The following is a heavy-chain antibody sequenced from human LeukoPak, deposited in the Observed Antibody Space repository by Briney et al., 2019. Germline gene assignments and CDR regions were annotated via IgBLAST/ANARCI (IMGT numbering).Heavy chain of an antibody. CDR2: IISSSSYI. Sequence: GGSLRLSCAASGFTFSSYSMNWVRQAPGKGLEWVSSIISSSSYIYYADSVKGRFTISRDNAKNSLYLQMNSLRAEDTAVYYCARGGGYNGPFDYWGQGTLVTVSS. CDR3: ARGGGYNGPFDY. D-gene: IGHD5-24*01. V-gene: IGHV3-21*01. J-gene: IGHJ4*02. CDR1: GFTFSSYS.